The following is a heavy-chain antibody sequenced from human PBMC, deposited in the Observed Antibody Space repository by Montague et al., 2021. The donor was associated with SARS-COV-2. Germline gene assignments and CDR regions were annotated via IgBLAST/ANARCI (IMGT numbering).Heavy chain of an antibody. CDR2: INSDGSST. V-gene: IGHV3-74*01. J-gene: IGHJ4*02. CDR3: VFLGGHFDY. CDR1: GFSFSSYW. Sequence: SRRLSCAASGFSFSSYWMHWVRQAPGKGLVWVSRINSDGSSTSYADSVKGRFTISRDNAKNTLYLQMNSLRAEDTAVYYCVFLGGHFDYWGQGTLVTVSS. D-gene: IGHD3-16*01.